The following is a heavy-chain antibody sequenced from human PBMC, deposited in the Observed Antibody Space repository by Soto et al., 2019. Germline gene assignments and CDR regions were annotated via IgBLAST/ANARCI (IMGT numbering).Heavy chain of an antibody. CDR3: ARDRYLAAYGDLVSYYYYGMDV. D-gene: IGHD4-17*01. CDR1: GFTFSSYA. Sequence: GGSLRLSCAASGFTFSSYAMHWVRQAPGKGLEWVAVISYDGSNKYYADSVKGRFTISRDNSKNTLYLQMNSLRAEDTAVYYCARDRYLAAYGDLVSYYYYGMDVWGQGTTVTVSS. V-gene: IGHV3-30-3*01. J-gene: IGHJ6*02. CDR2: ISYDGSNK.